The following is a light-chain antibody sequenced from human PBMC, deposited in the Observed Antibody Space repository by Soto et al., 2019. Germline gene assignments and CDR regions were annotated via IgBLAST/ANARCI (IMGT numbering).Light chain of an antibody. J-gene: IGKJ4*01. CDR3: QQYDNHPLT. V-gene: IGKV1-33*01. Sequence: DIQMTQSPSSLSASVGDRVTITCQASQDITNDLNWYQQKPGKAPKILIYEASNLETGVPSRFSGSGSGTDFTFTISSLQPEDIATYYCQQYDNHPLTFGGGTKVEIK. CDR1: QDITND. CDR2: EAS.